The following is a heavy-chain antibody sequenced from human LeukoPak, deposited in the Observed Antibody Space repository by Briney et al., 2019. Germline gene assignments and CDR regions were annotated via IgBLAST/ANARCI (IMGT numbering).Heavy chain of an antibody. CDR1: GFTFSSYW. J-gene: IGHJ4*02. CDR3: ARQDTTMGNSFDY. Sequence: GGSLRLSCAASGFTFSSYWMSWVRQAPGKGREWVSYLSSSGTTTYYADSVKGRFTISRDNAKNSLYLQMNSLRGEDTAVYYCARQDTTMGNSFDYWGQGTLVTVSS. V-gene: IGHV3-48*04. D-gene: IGHD5-18*01. CDR2: LSSSGTTT.